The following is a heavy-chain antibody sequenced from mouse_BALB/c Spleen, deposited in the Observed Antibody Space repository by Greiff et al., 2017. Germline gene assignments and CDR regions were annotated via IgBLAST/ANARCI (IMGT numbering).Heavy chain of an antibody. CDR3: ASDYGSSPYYFDY. J-gene: IGHJ2*01. CDR2: ISYSGST. V-gene: IGHV3-2*02. CDR1: GYSITSDYA. D-gene: IGHD1-1*01. Sequence: EVMLVESGPGLVKPSQSLSLTCTVTGYSITSDYAWNWIRQFPGNKLEWMGDISYSGSTSYNPSLKSRISITRDTSKNQFFLQLNSVTTEDTATDYCASDYGSSPYYFDYWGQGTTLTVSS.